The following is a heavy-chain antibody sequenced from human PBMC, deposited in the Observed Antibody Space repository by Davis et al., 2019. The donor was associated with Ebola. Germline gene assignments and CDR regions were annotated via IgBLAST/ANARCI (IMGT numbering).Heavy chain of an antibody. CDR2: ISAHNGNT. J-gene: IGHJ5*02. V-gene: IGHV1-18*01. Sequence: ASVKVSCKASGYPLSSYGISWMRQAPGQGLEWMGWISAHNGNTIYAQKLQDRVTLTTDTSTSTAYMELRSLRSDDTAVYYCARPFGQHCTSTGCYVSYWFDPWGQGTLVTVSS. CDR1: GYPLSSYG. D-gene: IGHD2-2*01. CDR3: ARPFGQHCTSTGCYVSYWFDP.